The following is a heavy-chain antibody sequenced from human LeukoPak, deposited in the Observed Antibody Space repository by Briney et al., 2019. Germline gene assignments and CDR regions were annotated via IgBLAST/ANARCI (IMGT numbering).Heavy chain of an antibody. Sequence: GGSLRLSCVASGITFSSYAMSWVRQAPGKGLEWVSAINGGADSTYYADSVKGRSTISRDNSKNTLFLQMNSLRVEDTAVYYCAKWGAQSGNYRVVDCWGRGTLVTVSS. CDR3: AKWGAQSGNYRVVDC. CDR2: INGGADST. J-gene: IGHJ4*02. CDR1: GITFSSYA. V-gene: IGHV3-23*01. D-gene: IGHD3-10*01.